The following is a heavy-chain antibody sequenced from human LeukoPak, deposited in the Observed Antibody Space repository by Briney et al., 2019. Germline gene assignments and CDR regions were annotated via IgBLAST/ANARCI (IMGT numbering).Heavy chain of an antibody. CDR1: GFTFRSYE. CDR3: ARAGTSAGAFDI. J-gene: IGHJ3*02. V-gene: IGHV3-48*03. CDR2: ISSSGSTK. Sequence: GVTLRLSCAASGFTFRSYEMKGVPRAPGKGLEGGSYISSSGSTKYYADSVEGRFTIPRDNAQGSLYVKMNSLRADDTAVYYCARAGTSAGAFDIWGQGTMVTVSS.